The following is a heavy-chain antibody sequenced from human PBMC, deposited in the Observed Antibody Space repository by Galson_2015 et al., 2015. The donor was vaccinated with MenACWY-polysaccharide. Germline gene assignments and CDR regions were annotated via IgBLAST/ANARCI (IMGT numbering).Heavy chain of an antibody. CDR2: IYHSGST. Sequence: PLSLTCAVSGGSISSGGYSWSWIRQPPGKGLEWIGYIYHSGSTYYNPSLKSRVTISGDRSKNHFSLTLSYATAADTAVYYYVRVAGGSPYYYYYHMDVWGKWTTVTVSS. D-gene: IGHD3-16*01. J-gene: IGHJ6*03. CDR3: VRVAGGSPYYYYYHMDV. V-gene: IGHV4-30-2*01. CDR1: GGSISSGGYS.